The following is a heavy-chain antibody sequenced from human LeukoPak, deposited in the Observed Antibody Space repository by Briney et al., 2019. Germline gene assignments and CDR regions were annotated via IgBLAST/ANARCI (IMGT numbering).Heavy chain of an antibody. Sequence: ASVKVSCKASGYTFTSYGISWVRQAPGQGLEWMGWISAYNGNTNYAQKFQGRVTMTRDTSTSTVYMELSSLRSEDTAVYYCARGRLTVTTFDYWGQGTLVTVSS. V-gene: IGHV1-18*01. CDR1: GYTFTSYG. J-gene: IGHJ4*02. CDR3: ARGRLTVTTFDY. D-gene: IGHD4-11*01. CDR2: ISAYNGNT.